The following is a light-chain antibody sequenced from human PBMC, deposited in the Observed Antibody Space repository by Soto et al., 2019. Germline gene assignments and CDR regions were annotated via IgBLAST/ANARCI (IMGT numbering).Light chain of an antibody. CDR1: QSISSG. V-gene: IGKV1-5*03. CDR3: QQYNSYSRT. Sequence: DIQMTQSPSTLSASVGDRVTITCRASQSISSGLAWYQQKPGKAPKLLIYKASSLESGVPSRFSGSGSGTEFTLTISSLQPDEFATYYCQQYNSYSRTFGQGTKVEIK. CDR2: KAS. J-gene: IGKJ1*01.